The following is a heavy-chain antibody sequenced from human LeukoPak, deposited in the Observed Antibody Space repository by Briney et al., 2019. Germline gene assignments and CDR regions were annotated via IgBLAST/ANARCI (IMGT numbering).Heavy chain of an antibody. CDR2: INSDGSST. D-gene: IGHD5-12*01. CDR1: GFTFSSYW. J-gene: IGHJ4*02. Sequence: GGSLRLSCAASGFTFSSYWMHWVRQAPGKGLVWASRINSDGSSTSYADSVKGRLTISRDNAKNTLYLQMNSLRVEDTAVYYCARGDGYAQRDWGQGTLVTVPS. CDR3: ARGDGYAQRD. V-gene: IGHV3-74*01.